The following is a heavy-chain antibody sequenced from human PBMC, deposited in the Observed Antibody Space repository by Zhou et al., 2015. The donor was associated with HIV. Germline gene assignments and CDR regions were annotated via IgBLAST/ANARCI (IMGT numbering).Heavy chain of an antibody. D-gene: IGHD1-1*01. CDR1: GGTFRTFA. CDR2: IIALVDAG. J-gene: IGHJ4*02. V-gene: IGHV1-69*06. Sequence: QVQLVQSGAEVKKPGSSVRVSCRVSGGTFRTFAINWVRQAPGQGLEWVGGIIALVDAGRFAQKFQGRITMTRDTSTSTVYMELTSLRSEDTAVYHCARDWRFPWWNGGYFDYWGQGTLVTVSS. CDR3: ARDWRFPWWNGGYFDY.